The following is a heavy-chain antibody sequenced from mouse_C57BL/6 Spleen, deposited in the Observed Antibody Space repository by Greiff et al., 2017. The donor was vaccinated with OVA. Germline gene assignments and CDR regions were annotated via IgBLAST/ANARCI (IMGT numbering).Heavy chain of an antibody. Sequence: QVQLQQSGAELVKPGASVKMSCKASGYTFTTYPIEWMKQNHGKSLEWIGNFHHYNDDTKYNEKFKSKATLTVEKSSSTVYLELSRLTSDDSAVYYCARGYYYGSSLHFDYWGQGTTLTVSS. D-gene: IGHD1-1*01. CDR3: ARGYYYGSSLHFDY. CDR2: FHHYNDDT. CDR1: GYTFTTYP. V-gene: IGHV1-47*01. J-gene: IGHJ2*01.